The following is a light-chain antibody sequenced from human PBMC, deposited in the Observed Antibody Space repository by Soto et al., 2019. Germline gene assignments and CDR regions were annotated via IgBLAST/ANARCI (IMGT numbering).Light chain of an antibody. V-gene: IGLV1-51*01. CDR3: ATWDDSLNAAV. CDR2: DNN. J-gene: IGLJ1*01. Sequence: QSVLTQPPSVSAAPGQKVTISCSGRSSNIGKNYVSWYQHLPGTAPKLLIYDNNNRPSGIPDRISASKSGTSATLGITGLQTGDEADYYCATWDDSLNAAVFGPGTKLTVL. CDR1: SSNIGKNY.